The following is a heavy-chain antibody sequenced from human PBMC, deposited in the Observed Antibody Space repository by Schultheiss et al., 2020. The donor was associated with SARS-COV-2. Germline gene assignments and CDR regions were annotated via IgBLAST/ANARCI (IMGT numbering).Heavy chain of an antibody. CDR2: IHYSGST. J-gene: IGHJ4*02. CDR3: ARSNYYDSSGLGY. Sequence: SQTLSLTCTVSGGSISSSSYYWSWIRQPPGKGLEWIGYIHYSGSTNYNPSLKSRVTISVDTSKNQFSLKLSSVTAADTAVYYCARSNYYDSSGLGYWGQGTLVTVSS. CDR1: GGSISSSSYY. D-gene: IGHD3-22*01. V-gene: IGHV4-61*01.